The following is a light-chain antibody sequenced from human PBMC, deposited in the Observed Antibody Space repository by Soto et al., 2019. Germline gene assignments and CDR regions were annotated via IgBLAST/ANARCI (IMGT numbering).Light chain of an antibody. CDR2: EVN. V-gene: IGLV2-18*02. J-gene: IGLJ2*01. CDR1: SSDVGTYNR. CDR3: SSFTTSSTWV. Sequence: QAVVTQPPSVSGSPGQSVTISCTGTSSDVGTYNRVSWYQQPPGTAPKLMVYEVNNRPSGVPDRFSGSKSDNTASLTISGLQAEDEADYYCSSFTTSSTWVFGGGTKLTVL.